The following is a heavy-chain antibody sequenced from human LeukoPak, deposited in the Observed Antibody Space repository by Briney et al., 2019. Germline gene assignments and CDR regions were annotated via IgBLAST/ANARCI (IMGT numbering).Heavy chain of an antibody. Sequence: PGGSLRLSCAASGFTFSNYWMSWVRQAPGKGLEWVANINEDGSNKYYVDSMMGRFTISRDNAKNSLYLKMSSLRAEDTAVYYCARDHPKARNGDPYRGIWGQGTLVTVSS. CDR2: INEDGSNK. CDR1: GFTFSNYW. D-gene: IGHD2-21*01. V-gene: IGHV3-7*01. J-gene: IGHJ4*02. CDR3: ARDHPKARNGDPYRGI.